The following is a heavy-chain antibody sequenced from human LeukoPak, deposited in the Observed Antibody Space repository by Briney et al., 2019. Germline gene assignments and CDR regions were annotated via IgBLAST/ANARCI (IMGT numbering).Heavy chain of an antibody. CDR3: ARDTLQPGLIDS. V-gene: IGHV3-21*05. J-gene: IGHJ4*02. CDR1: GFTFSSYS. Sequence: PGGSLRLSCAASGFTFSSYSMNWVRQAPGKGLEWVSYINDDSSDIHYTGSVKGRFTISRDNARNTLHLQLSSLRPEDTAVYYCARDTLQPGLIDSWGQGTLVIVSS. D-gene: IGHD2-15*01. CDR2: INDDSSDI.